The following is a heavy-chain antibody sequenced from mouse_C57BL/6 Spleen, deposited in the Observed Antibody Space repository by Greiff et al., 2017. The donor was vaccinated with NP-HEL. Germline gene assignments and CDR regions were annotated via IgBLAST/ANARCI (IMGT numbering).Heavy chain of an antibody. J-gene: IGHJ2*01. Sequence: EVQVVESGGDLVKPGGSLKLSCAASGFTFSSYGMSWVRQTPDKRLEWVATISSGGSYTYYPDSVKGRFTISRDNAKNTLYLQMSSLKSEDTAMYYCARQRGYDGYDYWGQGTTLTVSS. CDR3: ARQRGYDGYDY. CDR1: GFTFSSYG. CDR2: ISSGGSYT. V-gene: IGHV5-6*01. D-gene: IGHD2-3*01.